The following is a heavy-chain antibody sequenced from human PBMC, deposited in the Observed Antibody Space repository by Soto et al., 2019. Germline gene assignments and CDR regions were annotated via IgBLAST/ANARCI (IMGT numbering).Heavy chain of an antibody. CDR3: AQLGYCSGGSCYSSDY. J-gene: IGHJ4*02. CDR2: ISYDGSNK. D-gene: IGHD2-15*01. Sequence: GGSLRLSCAASGFTFSSYAMHWVRQAPGKGLEWVAVISYDGSNKYYADSVKGRFTISRDNSKNTLYLQMNSLRAEDTAVYYCAQLGYCSGGSCYSSDYWGQGTLVTVSS. V-gene: IGHV3-30-3*01. CDR1: GFTFSSYA.